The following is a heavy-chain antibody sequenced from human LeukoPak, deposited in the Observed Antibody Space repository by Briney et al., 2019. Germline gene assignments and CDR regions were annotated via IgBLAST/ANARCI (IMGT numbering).Heavy chain of an antibody. Sequence: GGSLRLSCAASGFTFSSYEMNWVRQAPGKGLEWVSYISSSSSYIYYADSVKGRFTISRDNAKNSLYLQMNSLRAEDTAVYYCARETQYSGSYYDYWGQGTLVTVSS. J-gene: IGHJ4*02. CDR3: ARETQYSGSYYDY. V-gene: IGHV3-21*05. D-gene: IGHD1-26*01. CDR2: ISSSSSYI. CDR1: GFTFSSYE.